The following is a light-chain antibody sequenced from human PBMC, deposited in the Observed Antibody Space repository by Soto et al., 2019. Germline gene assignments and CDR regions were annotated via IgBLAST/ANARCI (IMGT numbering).Light chain of an antibody. CDR3: SSYTSSSTLEVV. J-gene: IGLJ2*01. V-gene: IGLV2-14*01. CDR2: DVS. Sequence: QSALTQPASVSGSPGQSITISCTGTSSDVGGYNYVSWYQQHPGKAPKLMIYDVSNRPSGVSNRFSGSKSGNTASLTISELQAEDEADYYCSSYTSSSTLEVVFGGGTKLTVL. CDR1: SSDVGGYNY.